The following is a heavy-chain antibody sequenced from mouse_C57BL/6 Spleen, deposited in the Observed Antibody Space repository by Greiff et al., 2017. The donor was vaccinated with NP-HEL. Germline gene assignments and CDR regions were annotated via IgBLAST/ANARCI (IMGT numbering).Heavy chain of an antibody. V-gene: IGHV2-6-1*01. CDR2: IWSDGST. Sequence: QVQLKESGPGLVAPSQSLSITCTVSGFSLTSYGVHWVRQPPGKGLEWLVVIWSDGSTTYNSALKSRLSISKENSNSQDFLKMNSLQTDDTAIYYCARQIYDGYYGFAYWGQGTLVTVSA. CDR1: GFSLTSYG. CDR3: ARQIYDGYYGFAY. J-gene: IGHJ3*01. D-gene: IGHD2-3*01.